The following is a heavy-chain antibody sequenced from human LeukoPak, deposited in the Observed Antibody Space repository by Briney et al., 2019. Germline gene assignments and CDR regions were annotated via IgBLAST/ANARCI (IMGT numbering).Heavy chain of an antibody. Sequence: PGGSLRLSCAASGFTFSSYAMSWVRQAPGKGLEWVSAIIGSGGSTYYADSVKGRFTISRDNSKNTLYLQMNSLRADDTAVYYCAKGQSRVAGYDYWGQGTLVTVSS. CDR2: IIGSGGST. D-gene: IGHD6-19*01. CDR1: GFTFSSYA. V-gene: IGHV3-23*01. CDR3: AKGQSRVAGYDY. J-gene: IGHJ4*02.